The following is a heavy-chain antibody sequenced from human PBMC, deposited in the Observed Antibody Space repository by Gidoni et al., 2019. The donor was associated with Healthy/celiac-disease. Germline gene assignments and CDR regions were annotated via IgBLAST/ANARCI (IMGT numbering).Heavy chain of an antibody. CDR1: GGSISSYY. Sequence: QVQLQESGPGLVKPSETLSLTCTVSGGSISSYYWSWIRQPPGKGLEWIGYIYYSGSTNYNPPLKSRVTISVDTSKNQFSLKLSSVTAADTAVYYCATTYYYDSSGYYPYYYYGMDVWGQGTTVTVSS. V-gene: IGHV4-59*01. D-gene: IGHD3-22*01. CDR3: ATTYYYDSSGYYPYYYYGMDV. CDR2: IYYSGST. J-gene: IGHJ6*02.